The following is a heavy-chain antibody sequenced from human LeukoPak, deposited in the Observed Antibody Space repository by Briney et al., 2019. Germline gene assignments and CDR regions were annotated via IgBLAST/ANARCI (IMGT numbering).Heavy chain of an antibody. CDR3: AREGYSSSWYYFDY. D-gene: IGHD6-13*01. CDR1: GFTFRSYA. V-gene: IGHV3-21*01. CDR2: ISSSSSYI. Sequence: GGSLRLSCAASGFTFRSYAMSWVRQAPGKGLEWVSSISSSSSYIYYADSVKGRFTISRDNAKNSLYLQMNSLRAEDTAVYYCAREGYSSSWYYFDYWGQGTLVTVSS. J-gene: IGHJ4*02.